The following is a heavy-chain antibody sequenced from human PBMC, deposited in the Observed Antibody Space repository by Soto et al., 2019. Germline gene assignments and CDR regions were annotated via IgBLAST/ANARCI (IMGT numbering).Heavy chain of an antibody. CDR3: GRSPDDFRYGLDV. V-gene: IGHV1-2*04. J-gene: IGHJ6*02. D-gene: IGHD2-21*02. Sequence: QAQLVQSGADVKKPGASVKVSCKASGYSFTDHYMHWVRQAPGQGLEWLGWSNPNTGVTHFAQKFQGWVTMTRDTAISTAYMELTRPKSDDTAFYSCGRSPDDFRYGLDVWGQGTRYTVSS. CDR1: GYSFTDHY. CDR2: SNPNTGVT.